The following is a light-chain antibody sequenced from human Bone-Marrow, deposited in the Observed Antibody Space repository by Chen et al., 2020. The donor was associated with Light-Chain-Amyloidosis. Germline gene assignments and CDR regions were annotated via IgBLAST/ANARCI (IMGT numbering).Light chain of an antibody. CDR1: SGDVGTYNY. CDR2: AVS. J-gene: IGLJ1*01. Sequence: QSALTQPASVSGSLGQSIPIPCPGTSGDVGTYNYVSWYQQHPGKAPKVMIYAVSTRPSGVSNRFSGSKSGNTASLTISGLQAEDEADYYCSSFTSSSSYVFGPGTKVTVL. V-gene: IGLV2-14*01. CDR3: SSFTSSSSYV.